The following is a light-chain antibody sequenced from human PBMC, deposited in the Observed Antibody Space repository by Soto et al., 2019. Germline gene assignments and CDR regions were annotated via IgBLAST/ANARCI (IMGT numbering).Light chain of an antibody. CDR3: QQYYSTPWT. V-gene: IGKV4-1*01. CDR2: WAS. CDR1: QSVLYSSNNMNY. J-gene: IGKJ1*01. Sequence: VVLTQSPDSLSVSLVERATINCKSSQSVLYSSNNMNYLAWYQQKAGQPPKLLIYWASTRESGVPDRFGGSGSGTEFTLTISSLQAEDVAVYYCQQYYSTPWTFGQGTKVDIK.